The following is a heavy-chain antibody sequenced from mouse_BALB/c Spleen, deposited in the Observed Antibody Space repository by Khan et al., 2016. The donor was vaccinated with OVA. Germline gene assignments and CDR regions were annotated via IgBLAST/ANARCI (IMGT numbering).Heavy chain of an antibody. CDR2: IITYSGST. CDR1: GYTFTGYA. J-gene: IGHJ2*01. CDR3: ASPAYDGYYDY. V-gene: IGHV1S137*01. Sequence: QVQLQQSGPELVRPGVSVKISCKGSGYTFTGYAMYWVKQSHAKSLEWFGLIITYSGSTNYNQKFKGKVTMTVDKSSSAAYMELARLTAEDSAISSSASPAYDGYYDYWGQGTTLTVSS. D-gene: IGHD2-3*01.